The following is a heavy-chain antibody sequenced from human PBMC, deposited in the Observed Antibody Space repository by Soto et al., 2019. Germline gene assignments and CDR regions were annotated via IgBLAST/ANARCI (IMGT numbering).Heavy chain of an antibody. CDR1: GYTFTGYY. J-gene: IGHJ3*02. D-gene: IGHD6-19*01. Sequence: GASVKVSCKASGYTFTGYYMHWVRQAPGQGLEWMGWINPNSGGTNYAQKFQGRVTMTRDTPISTAYMELSRLRSDDTAVYYCAANIAVAAGAFDIWGQGTMVTVSS. CDR2: INPNSGGT. V-gene: IGHV1-2*02. CDR3: AANIAVAAGAFDI.